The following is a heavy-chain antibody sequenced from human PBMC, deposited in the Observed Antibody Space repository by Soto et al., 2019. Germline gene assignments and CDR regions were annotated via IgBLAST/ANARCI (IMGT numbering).Heavy chain of an antibody. D-gene: IGHD2-2*01. CDR2: IYHTGTT. CDR3: ANDSRYANSCACAHYFEY. CDR1: SGSVSNSNW. Sequence: SKTLSLTCVFSSGSVSNSNWWSWIRQPPGKGLEWIGEIYHTGTTNYNPSLKSRVTMSVDKSKNLFSLNLTAVTAADTAVSCCANDSRYANSCACAHYFEYWDQGP. V-gene: IGHV4-4*01. J-gene: IGHJ4*02.